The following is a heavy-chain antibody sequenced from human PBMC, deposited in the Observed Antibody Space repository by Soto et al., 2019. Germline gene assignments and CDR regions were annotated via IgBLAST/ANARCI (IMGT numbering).Heavy chain of an antibody. CDR1: GGSISRYY. D-gene: IGHD6-13*01. V-gene: IGHV4-59*01. J-gene: IGHJ6*02. CDR2: IYYSGST. CDR3: ARDKGRVAAAATWYYYGMDV. Sequence: SETLSLTCTVSGGSISRYYWSWIRQPPGKGLEWIGYIYYSGSTNYNPSLKSRVTISVDTSKNQFSLKLSSVTAADTAVYYCARDKGRVAAAATWYYYGMDVWGQGTTVTVSS.